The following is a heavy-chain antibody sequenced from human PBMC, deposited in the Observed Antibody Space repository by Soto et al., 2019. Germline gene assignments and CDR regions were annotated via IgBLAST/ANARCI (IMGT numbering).Heavy chain of an antibody. CDR1: GFTFSSYG. D-gene: IGHD2-15*01. J-gene: IGHJ4*02. CDR3: ARGGAARPDY. Sequence: EVQLVNSGGGLVQPGVSLRLSCVASGFTFSSYGIHCVRQAPGKGLEWVSYISSGPVTTNYADSVKGRFTISRDNAKSSLYLQLNSLRDDDTAVYYCARGGAARPDYWGQGTLVIVSS. CDR2: ISSGPVTT. V-gene: IGHV3-48*02.